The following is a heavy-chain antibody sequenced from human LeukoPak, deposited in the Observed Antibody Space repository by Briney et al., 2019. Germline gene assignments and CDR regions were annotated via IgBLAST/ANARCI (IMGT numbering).Heavy chain of an antibody. CDR1: GDSVPSNSAA. J-gene: IGHJ4*02. D-gene: IGHD6-13*01. V-gene: IGHV6-1*01. CDR2: TYYRSKWYN. Sequence: SQTLSLTCAISGDSVPSNSAAWNWIRQSPSRGLEWLGRTYYRSKWYNDYAVSVKSRITINPDTSKNQFSLQLNSVTPEDTAVYYCARDLRSPRYSSSWRFDYWGQGTLVTVSS. CDR3: ARDLRSPRYSSSWRFDY.